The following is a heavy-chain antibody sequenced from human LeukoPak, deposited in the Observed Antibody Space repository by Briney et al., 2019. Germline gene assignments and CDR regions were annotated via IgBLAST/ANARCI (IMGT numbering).Heavy chain of an antibody. CDR1: GYTFTSYY. CDR3: ARDWGHEAGTKRGDDY. J-gene: IGHJ4*02. V-gene: IGHV1-46*01. CDR2: INPSGGST. D-gene: IGHD6-13*01. Sequence: ASVKVSCKASGYTFTSYYMHWVRQAPGQGLEWMGIINPSGGSTSYAQKFQGRITITRDTSTSTVYIELSSLRSEDTVVYYCARDWGHEAGTKRGDDYWGQGTLVTVSS.